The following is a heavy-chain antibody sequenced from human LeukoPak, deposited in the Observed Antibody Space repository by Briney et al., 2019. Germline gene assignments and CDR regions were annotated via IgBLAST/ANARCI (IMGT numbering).Heavy chain of an antibody. J-gene: IGHJ1*01. CDR3: ARAQYRIQLWP. CDR2: IYYSGST. Sequence: SETLSLTCTVSGGSISSGDYYWSWIRQPPGKGLEWIGYIYYSGSTYYNPSLKSRFTISVDTSKNQFSLKLSSVTAADTAVYYCARAQYRIQLWPWGQGTLVTVSS. V-gene: IGHV4-30-4*08. D-gene: IGHD5-18*01. CDR1: GGSISSGDYY.